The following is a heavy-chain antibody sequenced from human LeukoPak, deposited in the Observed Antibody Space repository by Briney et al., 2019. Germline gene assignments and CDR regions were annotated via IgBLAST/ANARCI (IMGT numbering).Heavy chain of an antibody. D-gene: IGHD6-19*01. CDR1: GFTFSSYA. J-gene: IGHJ4*02. Sequence: PGGSLRLSCAASGFTFSSYAMSWVRQAPGKGLEWVSASGSGGSTYYADSVKGRFTISRDNSKNSLYLQMNSLRAEDTAVYYCARESIAVAGAPFDYWGQGTLVTVSS. CDR2: SGSGGST. CDR3: ARESIAVAGAPFDY. V-gene: IGHV3-23*01.